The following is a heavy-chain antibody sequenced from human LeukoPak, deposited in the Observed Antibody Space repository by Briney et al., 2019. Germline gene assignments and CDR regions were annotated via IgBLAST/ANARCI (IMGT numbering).Heavy chain of an antibody. V-gene: IGHV5-51*01. Sequence: GESLKISCQGSGYDFNGYWIGWVRQLPGKGREDMGIIYPGDSETRYSPSFQGQVTISADKSISTAYLQWSSLKASDTAMYYCARQHGSGSYYSRAIDYWGQGTLVTVSS. CDR3: ARQHGSGSYYSRAIDY. CDR2: IYPGDSET. J-gene: IGHJ4*02. CDR1: GYDFNGYW. D-gene: IGHD3-10*01.